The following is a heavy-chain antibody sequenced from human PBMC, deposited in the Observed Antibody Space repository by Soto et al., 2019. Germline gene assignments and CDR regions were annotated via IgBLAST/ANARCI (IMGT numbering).Heavy chain of an antibody. D-gene: IGHD3-16*02. CDR3: ARHYQEYYYGMDV. CDR2: IYYSGST. CDR1: GGSISSSSYY. J-gene: IGHJ6*02. Sequence: SETLSLTCTVSGGSISSSSYYWGWIRQPPGKGLEWIGSIYYSGSTYYNPSLKSRVTISVDTSKNQFSLKLSSVTAADTAVYYCARHYQEYYYGMDVWGQGTTVTVSS. V-gene: IGHV4-39*01.